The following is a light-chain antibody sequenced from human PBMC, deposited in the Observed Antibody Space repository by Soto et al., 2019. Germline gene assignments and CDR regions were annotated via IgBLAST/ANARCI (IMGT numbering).Light chain of an antibody. J-gene: IGKJ1*01. CDR3: QQYNVYSWT. CDR2: ESS. CDR1: QSISSY. V-gene: IGKV1-5*03. Sequence: DIQMTQSPSSLSASVGDRVTITCRASQSISSYLNWYQHKPGKAPKLLIYESSSLEKGVPARFGGSGSGTEFTLTISSLQPDDFATYYCQQYNVYSWTFGQGTKVDIK.